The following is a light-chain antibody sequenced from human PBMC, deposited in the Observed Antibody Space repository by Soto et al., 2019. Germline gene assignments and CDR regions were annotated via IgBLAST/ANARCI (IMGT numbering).Light chain of an antibody. Sequence: QSALTQPACVSGSPGQSITISCTGTSSDVGGYNYVSWYQQHPGKAPKLMIYEVSNRPSGVSNRFSGSKSGNTASLTISGLQAEDEADYYCSSYTSINTHVVFGGGTKLTVL. J-gene: IGLJ2*01. V-gene: IGLV2-14*01. CDR1: SSDVGGYNY. CDR2: EVS. CDR3: SSYTSINTHVV.